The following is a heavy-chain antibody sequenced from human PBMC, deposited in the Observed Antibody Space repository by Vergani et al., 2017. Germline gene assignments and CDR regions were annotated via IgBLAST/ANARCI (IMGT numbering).Heavy chain of an antibody. CDR2: IYPSGNT. J-gene: IGHJ3*02. D-gene: IGHD1-26*01. V-gene: IGHV4-38-2*01. Sequence: QVQLQESGPGLVKPSETLSLTCAVSGYSINSDFYWGWIRQPPGKGLEWIATIYPSGNTYYNPSLNSRLTMSVDTSKNQFSLKLNSMTAADTAVYYCARRPTWEVGAFDIWGQGTLVTVSS. CDR3: ARRPTWEVGAFDI. CDR1: GYSINSDFY.